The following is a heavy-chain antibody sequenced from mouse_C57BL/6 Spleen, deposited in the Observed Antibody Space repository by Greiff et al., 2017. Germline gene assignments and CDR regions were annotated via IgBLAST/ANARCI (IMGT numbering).Heavy chain of an antibody. Sequence: QVQLQQPGAELVKPGASVKVSCKASGYTFTSYWMHWVKQRPGQGLEWIGRIHPSDSDTNYNQKFKGKATLTVDKSSSTAYMQLSSLPSEDSAVYYCAIRSGSSYAALFDYWGQGTTLTVSS. J-gene: IGHJ2*01. V-gene: IGHV1-74*01. CDR3: AIRSGSSYAALFDY. D-gene: IGHD1-1*01. CDR1: GYTFTSYW. CDR2: IHPSDSDT.